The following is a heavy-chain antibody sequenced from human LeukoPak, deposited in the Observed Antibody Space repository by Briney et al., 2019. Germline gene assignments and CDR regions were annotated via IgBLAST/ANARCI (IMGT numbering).Heavy chain of an antibody. D-gene: IGHD3-10*02. Sequence: GGSLRLFCADSGFTFSSYSMNRVRQAPGKGLEWVSSISSSSSYIYYADSVKGRFTISRDNAKNSLYLQMNSLRAEDTAVYYCEELGITMIGGVWGKGTTVTISS. CDR3: EELGITMIGGV. CDR1: GFTFSSYS. CDR2: ISSSSSYI. J-gene: IGHJ6*04. V-gene: IGHV3-21*01.